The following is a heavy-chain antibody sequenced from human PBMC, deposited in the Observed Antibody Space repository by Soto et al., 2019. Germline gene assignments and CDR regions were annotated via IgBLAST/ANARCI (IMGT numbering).Heavy chain of an antibody. V-gene: IGHV3-48*02. J-gene: IGHJ4*02. CDR1: GFTFGAYS. Sequence: GGSLRLSCAAPGFTFGAYSMNRVRQVPRKGVDLISYIISLSSPRYYAASVEGRFIISRNKAKNSLCLQMKCLRDEDTXVYFGVREDIMGARRFDYCGPATPLTLSS. CDR2: IISLSSPR. CDR3: VREDIMGARRFDY. D-gene: IGHD1-26*01.